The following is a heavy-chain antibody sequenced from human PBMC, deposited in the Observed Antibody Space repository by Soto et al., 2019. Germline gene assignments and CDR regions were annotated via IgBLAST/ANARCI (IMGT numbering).Heavy chain of an antibody. Sequence: SETLSLTCTVSGGSVNSGGYYWSWIRQHPGKGLEWIGYIYFSGSTYYNPSLKSRVTISVDTSKNQFSLKLSSVSAADTAVYYCARGFHLSTRPSHPLDYWGQGTLVTVSS. CDR3: ARGFHLSTRPSHPLDY. V-gene: IGHV4-31*03. D-gene: IGHD6-13*01. CDR2: IYFSGST. J-gene: IGHJ4*02. CDR1: GGSVNSGGYY.